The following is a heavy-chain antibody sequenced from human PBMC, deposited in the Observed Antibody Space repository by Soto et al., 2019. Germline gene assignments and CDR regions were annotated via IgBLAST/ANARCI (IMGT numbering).Heavy chain of an antibody. D-gene: IGHD3-9*01. Sequence: PGGSLRLSCAASGFTFSKSWMSWVRQAPGRGLECVAKIKVDGSEKYYVDSVKGRLTISRDNAKNSLYLQMNSLRVEDTAVYYCVTDRGFDTFDIWGQGTLVTVSS. CDR2: IKVDGSEK. CDR3: VTDRGFDTFDI. J-gene: IGHJ3*02. V-gene: IGHV3-7*01. CDR1: GFTFSKSW.